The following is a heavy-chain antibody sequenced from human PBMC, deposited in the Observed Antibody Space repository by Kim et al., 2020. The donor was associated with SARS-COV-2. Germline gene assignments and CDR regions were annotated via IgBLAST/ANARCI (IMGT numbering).Heavy chain of an antibody. Sequence: SETLSLTCTVSGGSISSSSYYWGWIRQPPGKGLEWIGSIYYSGSTYYNPSLKSRVTISVDTSKNQFSLKLSSVTAADTAVYYCARDGGYYGSGSYYIWG. CDR3: ARDGGYYGSGSYYI. CDR2: IYYSGST. V-gene: IGHV4-39*07. CDR1: GGSISSSSYY. J-gene: IGHJ3*02. D-gene: IGHD3-10*01.